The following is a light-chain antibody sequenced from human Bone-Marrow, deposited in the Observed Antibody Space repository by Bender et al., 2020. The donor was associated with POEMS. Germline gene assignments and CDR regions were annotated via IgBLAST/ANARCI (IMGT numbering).Light chain of an antibody. CDR3: AAWDAGLSGGV. J-gene: IGLJ3*02. CDR1: NSNIGTNA. CDR2: SDN. V-gene: IGLV1-44*01. Sequence: QSVLTQPPSASGTPGQRVTISCSGSNSNIGTNAVNWYQQFPGPAPKLLIYSDNQRPSGVPDRFYAFKSGTSASLAISGLQAEEEADYYGAAWDAGLSGGVFGGGTKLTVL.